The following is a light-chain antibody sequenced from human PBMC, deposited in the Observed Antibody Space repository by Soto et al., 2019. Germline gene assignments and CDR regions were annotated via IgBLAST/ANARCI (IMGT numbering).Light chain of an antibody. Sequence: QSALTQPPSVSGAPGQRVTISCTGTSSNIGTGYDVHWYRQFPGTAPKLLIYDDTYRPSGVPDRFSGSKSGTSASLAITGLQAEDEADYYCQSYDISLSAVVFGGGTKVTVL. V-gene: IGLV1-40*01. CDR1: SSNIGTGYD. CDR2: DDT. J-gene: IGLJ2*01. CDR3: QSYDISLSAVV.